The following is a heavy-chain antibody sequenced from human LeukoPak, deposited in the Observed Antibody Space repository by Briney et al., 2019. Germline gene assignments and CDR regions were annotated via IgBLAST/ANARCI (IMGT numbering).Heavy chain of an antibody. J-gene: IGHJ6*03. Sequence: GGALRLSCSAPGLTFSSNAMKSVRQAPGKGQEWDSTISGPGGGTYYGDSVKGRFTISRDNSKNTVYLQMNSLRADDTAIYYCAKGDYGYYYYMDVWGKGTTVTVSS. D-gene: IGHD4-17*01. V-gene: IGHV3-23*01. CDR2: ISGPGGGT. CDR3: AKGDYGYYYYMDV. CDR1: GLTFSSNA.